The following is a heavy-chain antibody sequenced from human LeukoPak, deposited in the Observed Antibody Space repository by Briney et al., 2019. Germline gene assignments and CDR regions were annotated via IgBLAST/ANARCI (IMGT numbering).Heavy chain of an antibody. Sequence: GGSLRLSCVASGFTFSTYGMSWVRQAPGKGLEWVSAISSTGGTAYYADSVKGRFTISRDNSKNTLYLQMNSLRAEDTAIYYCAKNGDRGAYCSGGSCYPYYYYNMDVWGKGTTVTISS. CDR3: AKNGDRGAYCSGGSCYPYYYYNMDV. D-gene: IGHD2-15*01. CDR2: ISSTGGTA. CDR1: GFTFSTYG. V-gene: IGHV3-23*01. J-gene: IGHJ6*03.